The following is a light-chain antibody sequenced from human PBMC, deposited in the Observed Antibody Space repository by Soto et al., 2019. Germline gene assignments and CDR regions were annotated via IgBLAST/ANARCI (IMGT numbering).Light chain of an antibody. V-gene: IGKV3-15*01. CDR3: QQYGSSPIT. Sequence: EIVMTQSPATLSVSPGERVTFSCRASQNVYNKLAWYHHKPGQAPRLLIYGASTRATGVPDRFSGTGSGTEFTLTISRLEPEDFAVYYCQQYGSSPITFGQGTRLEIK. CDR1: QNVYNK. CDR2: GAS. J-gene: IGKJ5*01.